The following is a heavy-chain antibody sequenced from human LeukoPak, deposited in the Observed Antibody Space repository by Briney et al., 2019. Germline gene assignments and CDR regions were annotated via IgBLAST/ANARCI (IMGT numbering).Heavy chain of an antibody. CDR3: AKGQYTGTSFFDY. V-gene: IGHV3-33*06. Sequence: GGSLRLSCAAPGFTFSSYGIHWVRQAPGKGLEWVAVIWYDRSKKYYADSVKGRFTISRDNSKNTVDLQMDSLRAEDTAVYYCAKGQYTGTSFFDYWGQGTLVTVSS. CDR1: GFTFSSYG. CDR2: IWYDRSKK. J-gene: IGHJ4*02. D-gene: IGHD1-26*01.